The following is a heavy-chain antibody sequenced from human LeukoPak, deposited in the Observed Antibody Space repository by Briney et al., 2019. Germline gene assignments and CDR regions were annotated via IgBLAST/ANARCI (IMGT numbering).Heavy chain of an antibody. CDR1: GYTFSNYW. J-gene: IGHJ2*01. CDR3: ARLGGDTYYFGSASYPNWYFDL. CDR2: IYPDDSNT. Sequence: GESLKISCEGFGYTFSNYWIGWVRRMPGKGLECMGIIYPDDSNTTYSPSFQGQVTISADKSFSTAYLQWSSLKASDTAIYYCARLGGDTYYFGSASYPNWYFDLWGRGTLVTVSS. D-gene: IGHD3-10*01. V-gene: IGHV5-51*01.